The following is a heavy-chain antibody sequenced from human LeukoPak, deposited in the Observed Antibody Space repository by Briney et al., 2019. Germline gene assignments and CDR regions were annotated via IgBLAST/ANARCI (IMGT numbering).Heavy chain of an antibody. CDR3: AKPLIVVVTAPGHY. V-gene: IGHV3-21*04. D-gene: IGHD2-21*02. J-gene: IGHJ4*02. CDR2: ISSSSYI. CDR1: GFTFSSYS. Sequence: GGSLRLSCAAYGFTFSSYSMNWVRQAPGKGLEWVSSISSSSYIYYADSVKGRFTISRDNSKNTLYLQMNSLRAEDTAVYYCAKPLIVVVTAPGHYWGQGTLVTVSS.